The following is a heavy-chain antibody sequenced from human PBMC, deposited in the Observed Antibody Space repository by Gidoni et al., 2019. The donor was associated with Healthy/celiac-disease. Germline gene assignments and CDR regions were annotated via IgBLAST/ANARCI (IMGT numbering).Heavy chain of an antibody. CDR3: ARDQGVWYQGNAFDI. Sequence: QVQLQESVPGLVKPSQTLSLTCTVSGGSISSGGYYWSWIRPHPGKGLEWIGYIYYSGSTYYNPSLKSRVTISVDTSKNQFSLKLSSVTAADTAVYYCARDQGVWYQGNAFDIWGQGTMVTVSS. V-gene: IGHV4-31*03. CDR1: GGSISSGGYY. CDR2: IYYSGST. J-gene: IGHJ3*02. D-gene: IGHD6-19*01.